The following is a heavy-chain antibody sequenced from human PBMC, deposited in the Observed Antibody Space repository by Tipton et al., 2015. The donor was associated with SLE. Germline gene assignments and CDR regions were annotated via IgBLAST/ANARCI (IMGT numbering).Heavy chain of an antibody. J-gene: IGHJ4*02. D-gene: IGHD3-16*01. Sequence: LRLSCAVSGGSISSGGYSWSWIRQPPGKGLEWIGYIYHSGSTYYNPSLKSRVTISVDRSKNQFSLKLSSVTAADTAVYYCARDSSELGDYFDYWGQGTLVTVSS. CDR1: GGSISSGGYS. CDR2: IYHSGST. CDR3: ARDSSELGDYFDY. V-gene: IGHV4-30-2*01.